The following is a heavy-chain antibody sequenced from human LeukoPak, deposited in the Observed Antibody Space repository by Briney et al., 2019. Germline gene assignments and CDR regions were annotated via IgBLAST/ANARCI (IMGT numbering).Heavy chain of an antibody. CDR1: GGSISSGSYY. V-gene: IGHV4-61*02. D-gene: IGHD2-15*01. J-gene: IGHJ6*03. CDR2: IYTSGNT. CDR3: AREHCSGGSCYSIYYYYYMDV. Sequence: SETLSLTCTVSGGSISSGSYYWNWIRQPAGKGLEWIGRIYTSGNTNYNPSLKSRVTISVDTSKNQFSLKLSSVTAADTAVYYCAREHCSGGSCYSIYYYYYMDVWGKGTTVTVSS.